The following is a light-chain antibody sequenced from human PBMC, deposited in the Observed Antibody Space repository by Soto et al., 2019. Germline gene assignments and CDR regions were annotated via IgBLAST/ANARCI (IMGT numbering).Light chain of an antibody. CDR2: GST. J-gene: IGKJ2*01. CDR1: QTVDSTY. V-gene: IGKV3-20*01. CDR3: QQDGGSTLYS. Sequence: DIVLTQSPGTLSLSPGERATLSCRASQTVDSTYLAWYQQKPGQAPRLVIYGSTRRAPGVPDRFSGSGAGTDFTRTISRLAPEDFAVYFCQQDGGSTLYSFGPGTKVDSK.